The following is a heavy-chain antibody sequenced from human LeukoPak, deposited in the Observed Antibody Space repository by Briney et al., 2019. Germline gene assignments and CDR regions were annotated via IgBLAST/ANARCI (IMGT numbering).Heavy chain of an antibody. CDR3: ARHNPPASSIIDY. V-gene: IGHV4-31*03. CDR1: GGSISSGGYY. Sequence: SETLSLTCTVSGGSISSGGYYWSWIRQHPGKGLEWIGYIYYSGSTYYNPSLKSRVTISVDTSKNQFSLKLSSVAAADTAVYYCARHNPPASSIIDYWGQGTLVTVSS. D-gene: IGHD6-13*01. J-gene: IGHJ4*02. CDR2: IYYSGST.